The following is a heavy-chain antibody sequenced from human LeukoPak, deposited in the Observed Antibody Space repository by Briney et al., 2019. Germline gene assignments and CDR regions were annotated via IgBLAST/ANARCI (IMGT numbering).Heavy chain of an antibody. CDR2: ISGSGGST. V-gene: IGHV3-23*01. CDR3: ARGGAGYCSSTSCYMYYYYMDV. D-gene: IGHD2-2*02. CDR1: GFIFSSYA. J-gene: IGHJ6*03. Sequence: GGSLRLSCAGSGFIFSSYAMNWVRQAPGKGLEWVSGISGSGGSTYYADSVKGRFTISRDNAKNSLYLQMNSLRAEDTAVYYCARGGAGYCSSTSCYMYYYYMDVWGKGTTVTISS.